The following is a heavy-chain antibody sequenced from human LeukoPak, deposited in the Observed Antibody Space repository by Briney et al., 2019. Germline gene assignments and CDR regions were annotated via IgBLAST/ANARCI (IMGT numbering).Heavy chain of an antibody. V-gene: IGHV3-48*01. CDR1: GFTFSGYS. Sequence: GGSLRLSCAASGFTFSGYSMNWVRQAPGKGLEWVSYISSSSSTIYYADSVKGRFTISRDNAKNSLYLQMNSLRAEDTAVYYCARDQTSYYYDSSGYYPYWYFDLWGRGTLVTVSS. D-gene: IGHD3-22*01. CDR3: ARDQTSYYYDSSGYYPYWYFDL. J-gene: IGHJ2*01. CDR2: ISSSSSTI.